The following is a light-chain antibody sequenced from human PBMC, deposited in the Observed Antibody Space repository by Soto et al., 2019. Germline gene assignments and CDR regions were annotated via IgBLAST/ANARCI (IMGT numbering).Light chain of an antibody. CDR2: DDS. CDR1: QSVSHW. J-gene: IGKJ1*01. Sequence: DIQMTQSPSTLSASVGDRVTITCRASQSVSHWLAWYQQKPGQAPKLLIYDDSTLESGVPSRFSGSGSGTEFTLTISSLQPDDFATYYCQQHFSYWTFGQGTKGDIK. V-gene: IGKV1-5*01. CDR3: QQHFSYWT.